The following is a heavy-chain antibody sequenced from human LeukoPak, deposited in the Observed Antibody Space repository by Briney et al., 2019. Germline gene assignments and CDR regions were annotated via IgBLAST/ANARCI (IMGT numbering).Heavy chain of an antibody. CDR3: AKGGYCSSTSCPPYYYYYMDV. J-gene: IGHJ6*03. CDR1: GFTFSSYT. D-gene: IGHD2-2*01. Sequence: LAGGSLRLSCAASGFTFSSYTMSWVRQAPGKGLEWVSAISGSGGSTYYADSVKGRFTISRDNSKNTLYLQMNSLRAEDTAVYYCAKGGYCSSTSCPPYYYYYMDVWGKGTTVTVSS. CDR2: ISGSGGST. V-gene: IGHV3-23*01.